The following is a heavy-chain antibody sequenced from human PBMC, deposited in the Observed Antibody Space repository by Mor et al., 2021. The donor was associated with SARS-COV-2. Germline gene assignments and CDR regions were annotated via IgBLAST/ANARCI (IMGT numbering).Heavy chain of an antibody. CDR2: IYSGGST. V-gene: IGHV3-53*01. Sequence: WVSVIYSGGSTYYADSVRGRFTISRDNSKNSLYLQMNSLRVEDTAVYYCARGAEIGRPAYFDYWGQGTLVTVSS. CDR3: ARGAEIGRPAYFDY. D-gene: IGHD6-25*01. J-gene: IGHJ4*02.